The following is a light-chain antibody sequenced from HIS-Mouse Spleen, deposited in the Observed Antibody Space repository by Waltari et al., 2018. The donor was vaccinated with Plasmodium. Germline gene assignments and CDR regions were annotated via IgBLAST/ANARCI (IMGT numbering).Light chain of an antibody. CDR2: DAS. J-gene: IGKJ4*01. V-gene: IGKV1-33*01. CDR1: QDISNY. Sequence: DIQMTQSPSSLSASVGDRVTITCQASQDISNYLNWYQQKPGKAPKLLIYDASNLETGVPSRFSGSGSGTDFTSTISSLQPEDIATHYCQQYDNLPLTFGGGTKVEIK. CDR3: QQYDNLPLT.